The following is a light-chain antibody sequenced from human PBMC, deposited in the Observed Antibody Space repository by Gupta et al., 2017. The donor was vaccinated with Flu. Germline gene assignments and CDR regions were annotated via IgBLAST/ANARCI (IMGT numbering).Light chain of an antibody. V-gene: IGKV2-30*01. CDR2: EVS. J-gene: IGKJ2*02. CDR1: QSRVYKNGITY. CDR3: KRGKHPWT. Sequence: SVTLGQAAYSSCRSSQSRVYKNGITYLNWLQQRPGQSPRRIIYEVSKRDCGVPDRFSGSGEVNDFTLKSSRGEDEDVGVYYCKRGKHPWTFGQGTKLEI.